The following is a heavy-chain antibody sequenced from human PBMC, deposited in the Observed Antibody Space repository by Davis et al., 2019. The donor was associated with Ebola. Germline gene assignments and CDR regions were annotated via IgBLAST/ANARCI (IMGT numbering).Heavy chain of an antibody. J-gene: IGHJ5*02. Sequence: GESLKISCAASGFTFSSYAMSWVRQAPGRGLEWVSAISGSGGSTYYADSVKGRFTISRDNSKNTLYLQMNSLRAEDTAVYYCAKDGVGSGSYSWFDPWGQGTLVTVSS. CDR2: ISGSGGST. V-gene: IGHV3-23*01. CDR3: AKDGVGSGSYSWFDP. CDR1: GFTFSSYA. D-gene: IGHD3-10*01.